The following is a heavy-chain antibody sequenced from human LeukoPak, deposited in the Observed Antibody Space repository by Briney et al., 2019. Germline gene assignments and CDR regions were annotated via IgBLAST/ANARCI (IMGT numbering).Heavy chain of an antibody. CDR3: ARARLNYYYYGMDV. CDR2: INPSGGSI. J-gene: IGHJ6*02. D-gene: IGHD6-19*01. V-gene: IGHV1-46*01. CDR1: GYTFTSYY. Sequence: HWASVTVSCKASGYTFTSYYIHWVRQAPGQGLEWMGLINPSGGSISYAQKFQGRVTMTRDTSTSTVYMELSSLRSEDTAVYYCARARLNYYYYGMDVWGQGTTVTVSS.